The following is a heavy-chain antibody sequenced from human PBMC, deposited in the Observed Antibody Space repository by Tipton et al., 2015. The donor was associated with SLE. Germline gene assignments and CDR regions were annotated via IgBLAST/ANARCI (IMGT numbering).Heavy chain of an antibody. CDR1: GGSFSGYY. V-gene: IGHV4-34*09. CDR2: INHSGST. CDR3: ARDVGGYNTGWFPYYSDY. D-gene: IGHD2-8*02. J-gene: IGHJ4*02. Sequence: TLSLTCAVYGGSFSGYYWSWIRQPPGKGLEWIGEINHSGSTNYNPSLKSRLTISVDTSKNQFSLKLSSVTAADTAVYYCARDVGGYNTGWFPYYSDYWGQGTLVTVSS.